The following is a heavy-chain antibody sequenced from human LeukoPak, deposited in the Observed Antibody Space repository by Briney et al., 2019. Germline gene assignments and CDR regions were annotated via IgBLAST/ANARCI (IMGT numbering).Heavy chain of an antibody. J-gene: IGHJ4*02. CDR1: GFTFSNYE. CDR3: AKVDFDYGDN. CDR2: INSRGTTT. V-gene: IGHV3-48*03. D-gene: IGHD3-9*01. Sequence: GGSLRLSCAASGFTFSNYEMNWVRQAPGEGLEWVSYINSRGTTTYYADSVKGRFNISRDNAKNSLYLQMNSLGVEDTAVYYCAKVDFDYGDNWGQGTLVTVSS.